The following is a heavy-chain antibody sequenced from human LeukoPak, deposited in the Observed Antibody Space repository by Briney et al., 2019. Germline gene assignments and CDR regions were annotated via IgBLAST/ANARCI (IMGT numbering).Heavy chain of an antibody. CDR2: INHSGST. CDR3: ARGFGMWGD. CDR1: VGTFSGHY. J-gene: IGHJ4*02. D-gene: IGHD3-10*01. Sequence: SETLSLTCAVYVGTFSGHYWSWIRQAPGKGLEWIGEINHSGSTNYNPSLKSRVTISVDTSKNQFSLKLSSVTAADTAVYYCARGFGMWGDWGQGTLVTVSS. V-gene: IGHV4-34*01.